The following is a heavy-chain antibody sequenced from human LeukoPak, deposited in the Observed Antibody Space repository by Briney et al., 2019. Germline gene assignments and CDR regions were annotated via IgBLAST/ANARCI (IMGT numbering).Heavy chain of an antibody. D-gene: IGHD5-12*01. CDR1: GVSIGSYY. CDR3: ARSGVDIVAHDY. J-gene: IGHJ4*02. Sequence: PSETLSLTCTVSGVSIGSYYWSWIRQPPGKGLEWIGYIYYSGSTNYNPSLKSRVTISVDTSKNQFSLKLSSVTAADTAVYYSARSGVDIVAHDYWGQGTLVTVSS. V-gene: IGHV4-59*01. CDR2: IYYSGST.